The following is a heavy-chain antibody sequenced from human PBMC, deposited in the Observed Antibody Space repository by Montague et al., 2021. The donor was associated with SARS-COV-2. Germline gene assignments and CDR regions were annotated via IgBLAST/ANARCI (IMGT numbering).Heavy chain of an antibody. CDR3: ASSRTTVESGTAIDS. V-gene: IGHV3-74*01. D-gene: IGHD4-23*01. Sequence: SLRLSCAASGFTSSSYWMHWVRKGPGKGLVWVSRINRDGSVRSYADSVRGRFTISRDIAKNTLYLQMDGLGVEDTALYFCASSRTTVESGTAIDSWGQGTLVTVST. CDR2: INRDGSVR. J-gene: IGHJ4*02. CDR1: GFTSSSYW.